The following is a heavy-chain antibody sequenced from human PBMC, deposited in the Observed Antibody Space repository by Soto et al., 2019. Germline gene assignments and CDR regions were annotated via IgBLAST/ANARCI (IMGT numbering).Heavy chain of an antibody. V-gene: IGHV3-15*07. CDR3: TTDLDGRWGLFKTNYYYGMDV. J-gene: IGHJ6*02. D-gene: IGHD1-26*01. Sequence: EVQLVESGGGLVKPGGSLRLSCAASGFTFSNAWMNWVRQAPGKGLGGVAGIKSKTDGGTTDYAAPVKGRFTISRDDSKNTLYLQMNSLKTEDTAVYYCTTDLDGRWGLFKTNYYYGMDVWGQGTTVTVSS. CDR1: GFTFSNAW. CDR2: IKSKTDGGTT.